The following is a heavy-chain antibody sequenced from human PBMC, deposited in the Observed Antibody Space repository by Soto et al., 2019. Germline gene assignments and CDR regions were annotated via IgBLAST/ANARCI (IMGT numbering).Heavy chain of an antibody. V-gene: IGHV1-69*05. D-gene: IGHD3-22*01. Sequence: GASVKVSCKASGGTFSCYAISWVRQAPGQGLEWMGGIIPIFGTTNYAQKLQGRVTMTTDTSTSTAYMELRSLRSDDTAVYYCARDLVMIVLPDAFDIWGQGTMVTVSS. CDR1: GGTFSCYA. CDR2: IIPIFGTT. CDR3: ARDLVMIVLPDAFDI. J-gene: IGHJ3*02.